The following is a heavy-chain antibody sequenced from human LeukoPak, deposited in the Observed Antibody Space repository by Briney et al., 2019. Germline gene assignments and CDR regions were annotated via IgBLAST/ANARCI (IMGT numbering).Heavy chain of an antibody. D-gene: IGHD2-2*01. CDR2: IYYSGST. J-gene: IGHJ4*02. CDR3: ARAHCSSTSCYLPLDY. Sequence: SQTLSLTCTVSGGSISSYYWSWIRQPPGKGLEWIGYIYYSGSTNYNPSLKSRVTISVDTSKNQFSLKLSSVTAADTAVYYCARAHCSSTSCYLPLDYWGQGTLVTVSS. V-gene: IGHV4-59*01. CDR1: GGSISSYY.